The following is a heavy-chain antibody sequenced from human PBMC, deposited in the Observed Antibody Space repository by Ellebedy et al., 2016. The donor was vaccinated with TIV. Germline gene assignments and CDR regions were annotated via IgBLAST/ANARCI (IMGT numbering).Heavy chain of an antibody. D-gene: IGHD5-18*01. CDR2: ITNSGTST. Sequence: GESLKISCAASGFTFSNNAMSWVRQAPGKGLEWISAITNSGTSTYYADSVKGRFTISRDNSKNTLYLQMDSLRAEDTAVYYCAKDRTPGDGYWVFDFWGQGTLVTVST. CDR1: GFTFSNNA. J-gene: IGHJ4*02. CDR3: AKDRTPGDGYWVFDF. V-gene: IGHV3-23*01.